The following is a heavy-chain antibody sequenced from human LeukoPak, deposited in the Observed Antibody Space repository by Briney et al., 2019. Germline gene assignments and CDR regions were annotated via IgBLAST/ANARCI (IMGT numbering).Heavy chain of an antibody. CDR3: ARREGSSGYY. CDR1: GGSISSSSYY. D-gene: IGHD3-22*01. Sequence: PSETLSLTCTVSGGSISSSSYYWGWIRQPPGKGLEWIGSIYYSGSTYYNPSLKSRVTISVDTSKNQFSLKLSSVTAADTAVYYCARREGSSGYYRGQGTLVTVSS. V-gene: IGHV4-39*01. CDR2: IYYSGST. J-gene: IGHJ4*02.